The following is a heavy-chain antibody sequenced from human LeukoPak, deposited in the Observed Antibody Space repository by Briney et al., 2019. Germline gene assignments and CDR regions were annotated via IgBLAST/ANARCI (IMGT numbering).Heavy chain of an antibody. Sequence: GASVKVSCKASGYTFTSYYMHWVRQAPGQGPEWMGIINPSGGSTSYAQKFQGRVTMTRDTSTSTVYMELGSLRSEDTAVYYCARVSGSLGFDYWGQGTLVTVSS. CDR1: GYTFTSYY. CDR3: ARVSGSLGFDY. J-gene: IGHJ4*02. V-gene: IGHV1-46*01. D-gene: IGHD1-26*01. CDR2: INPSGGST.